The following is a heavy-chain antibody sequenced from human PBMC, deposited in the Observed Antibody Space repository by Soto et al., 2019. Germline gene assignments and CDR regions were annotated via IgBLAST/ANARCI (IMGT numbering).Heavy chain of an antibody. CDR3: VILVVQIDY. CDR2: IIPIFGTA. V-gene: IGHV1-69*13. Sequence: PVKVSCKASGGTCRSYAISWVRQAPGQGLEWMGGIIPIFGTANNAQKFQGRVTITADESTSTAYMELSSLRSEATALYYCVILVVQIDYSGQGTLVTFSS. J-gene: IGHJ4*02. CDR1: GGTCRSYA. D-gene: IGHD3-22*01.